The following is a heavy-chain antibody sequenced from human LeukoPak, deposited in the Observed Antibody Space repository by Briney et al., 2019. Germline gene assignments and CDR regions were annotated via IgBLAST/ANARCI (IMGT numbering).Heavy chain of an antibody. CDR3: GRGRVYTPN. Sequence: SETLSLTCTVSGGSISSYYWSWIRQPPGKGLEWIGYIYYSGSTNYNPSLRSRLTMSVDMSKNQFSLRLSSVTEADTAVYYCGRGRVYTPNWGQGTLVSVSS. V-gene: IGHV4-59*01. CDR1: GGSISSYY. CDR2: IYYSGST. J-gene: IGHJ4*02. D-gene: IGHD5/OR15-5a*01.